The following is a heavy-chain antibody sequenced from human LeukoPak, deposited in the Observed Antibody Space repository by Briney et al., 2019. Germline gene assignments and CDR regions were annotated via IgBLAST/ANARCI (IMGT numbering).Heavy chain of an antibody. CDR3: SSAGAPAGQGWYLDP. V-gene: IGHV3-7*01. CDR2: SAPDGSEP. CDR1: GFTVRRW. D-gene: IGHD6-13*01. J-gene: IGHJ2*01. Sequence: GGSLRLSCAAPGFTVRRWINWVRQAPGKGLEWVANSAPDGSEPNYADSVKGRFTISGDNAKKSLFLQMSSLRVEDTPAYYSSSAGAPAGQGWYLDPWGRGTLVTVSS.